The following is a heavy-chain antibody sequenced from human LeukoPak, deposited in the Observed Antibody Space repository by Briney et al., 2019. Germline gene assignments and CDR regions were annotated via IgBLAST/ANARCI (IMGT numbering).Heavy chain of an antibody. V-gene: IGHV4-59*08. CDR1: GGSISSYY. CDR2: IYYSGST. CDR3: ASTPNYYGSGSTPWGFADYYYYGMDV. J-gene: IGHJ6*02. Sequence: ASETLSLTCTVSGGSISSYYWSWIRQPPGKGLEWIGCIYYSGSTNYNPSLKSRVTISVDTSKNQFSLKLSSVTAADTAVYYCASTPNYYGSGSTPWGFADYYYYGMDVWGQGTTVTVSS. D-gene: IGHD3-10*01.